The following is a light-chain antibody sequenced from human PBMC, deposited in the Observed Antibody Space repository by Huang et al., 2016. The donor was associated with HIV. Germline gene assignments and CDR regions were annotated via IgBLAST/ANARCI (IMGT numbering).Light chain of an antibody. CDR1: QSISSY. V-gene: IGKV1-39*01. CDR3: QQSYSALFT. Sequence: DIQMTQSPSSLSASVGDRVTITCRASQSISSYLNWYQHKRGKAPKLLIYAASTLQSGVPSRFSGSESGTDCTLTISSLQPEDFATYYCQQSYSALFTFGPGTKVDIK. CDR2: AAS. J-gene: IGKJ3*01.